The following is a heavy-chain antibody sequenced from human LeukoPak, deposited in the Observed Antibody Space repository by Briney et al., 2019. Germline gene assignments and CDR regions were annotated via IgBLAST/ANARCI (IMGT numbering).Heavy chain of an antibody. Sequence: KSAETPSLTCTVSGGSISSSSYYWGGIRQTPGKGLEWIGSIYYSGSTYYNPSLKSRVTISVDTSKNQFSLKLSSVTAADTAVYYCARHEEWLDGYYYYGMDVWGQATTDTVSS. CDR1: GGSISSSSYY. D-gene: IGHD6-19*01. CDR2: IYYSGST. V-gene: IGHV4-39*01. CDR3: ARHEEWLDGYYYYGMDV. J-gene: IGHJ6*02.